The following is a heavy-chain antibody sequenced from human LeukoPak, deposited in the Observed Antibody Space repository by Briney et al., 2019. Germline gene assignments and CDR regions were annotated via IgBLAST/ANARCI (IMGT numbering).Heavy chain of an antibody. CDR1: GGSISNYY. V-gene: IGHV4-59*12. D-gene: IGHD2-8*01. CDR3: ARDRQGYCTNGVCRLGNYYYYYMDV. Sequence: PSETLSLTCTVSGGSISNYYWNWIRQPPGKGLEWIGYIYYTGNTNYNPSLKSRVTISVDTSKNQFSLKLSSVTAADTAVYYCARDRQGYCTNGVCRLGNYYYYYMDVWGKGTTVTVSS. J-gene: IGHJ6*03. CDR2: IYYTGNT.